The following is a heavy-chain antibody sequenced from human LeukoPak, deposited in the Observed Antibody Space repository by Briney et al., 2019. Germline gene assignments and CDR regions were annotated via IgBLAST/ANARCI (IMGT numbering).Heavy chain of an antibody. Sequence: GGSLRLFCAASGFIFSKYGMSWVRQAPGKGLEWVSTISSSGGSTYCADSVKGRFTISRDNSKNTLYLQMNSLRAEDTAVYYCAKDAYGSGSYEDYWGQGTLVTVSS. CDR3: AKDAYGSGSYEDY. V-gene: IGHV3-23*01. CDR2: ISSSGGST. J-gene: IGHJ4*02. D-gene: IGHD3-10*01. CDR1: GFIFSKYG.